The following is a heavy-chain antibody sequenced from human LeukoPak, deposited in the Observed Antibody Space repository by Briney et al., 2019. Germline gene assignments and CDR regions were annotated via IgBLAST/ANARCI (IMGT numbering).Heavy chain of an antibody. CDR2: INPSGGST. Sequence: ASVKVSCKASGYTFTSYYMHWVRQAPGQGLEWMGIINPSGGSTSYAQKFQGRVTMTRDMSTSTVYMELSSLRAEDTAVYYCAQGGSPGAFDYWGQGTLVTVSS. CDR3: AQGGSPGAFDY. CDR1: GYTFTSYY. J-gene: IGHJ4*02. D-gene: IGHD1-26*01. V-gene: IGHV1-46*01.